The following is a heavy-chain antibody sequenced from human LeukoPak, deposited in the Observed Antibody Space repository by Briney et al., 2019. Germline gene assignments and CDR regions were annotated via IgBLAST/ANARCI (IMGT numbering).Heavy chain of an antibody. CDR2: IILIFGTA. CDR3: ARGAREWWLPYYYGMDV. Sequence: SVKVSCKASGGTFSSYAISWVRQAPGQGLEWMGGIILIFGTANYAQKFQGRVTITADESTSTAYMELSSLRSEDTAVYYCARGAREWWLPYYYGMDVWGQGTTVTVSS. V-gene: IGHV1-69*01. J-gene: IGHJ6*02. CDR1: GGTFSSYA. D-gene: IGHD2-15*01.